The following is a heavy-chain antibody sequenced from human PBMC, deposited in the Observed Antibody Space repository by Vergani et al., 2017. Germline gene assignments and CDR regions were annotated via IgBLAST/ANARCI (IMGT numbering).Heavy chain of an antibody. CDR3: ASGFTAMATFDY. V-gene: IGHV3-53*02. J-gene: IGHJ4*02. D-gene: IGHD5-18*01. CDR1: GFTVSSNY. Sequence: EVQLVETGGGLIQPGGSLRLSCAASGFTVSSNYMSWVRQAPGKGLEWVSVIYSGGSAYYADSVKGRFTISRDNSKNTLYLQMNSLRAEDTAVYYCASGFTAMATFDYWGQGTLVTVSS. CDR2: IYSGGSA.